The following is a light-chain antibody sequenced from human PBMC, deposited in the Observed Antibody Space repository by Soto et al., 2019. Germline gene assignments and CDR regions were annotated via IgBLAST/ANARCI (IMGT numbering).Light chain of an antibody. CDR1: QGISSY. V-gene: IGKV1-8*01. J-gene: IGKJ3*01. CDR3: QHYYSSFT. CDR2: AAS. Sequence: AIRMTQSPSSLSASTGDRVTITCRASQGISSYLAWYQQKPGKAPKLLIYAASTLQSGVPSRFSGSGSGTDFTLTISCLQSEDFATYYCQHYYSSFTFAPGTKVDIK.